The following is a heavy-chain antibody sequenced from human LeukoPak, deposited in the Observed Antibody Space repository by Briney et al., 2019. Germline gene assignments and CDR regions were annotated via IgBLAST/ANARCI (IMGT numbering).Heavy chain of an antibody. J-gene: IGHJ4*02. CDR3: ARSQNYYGSGDY. V-gene: IGHV4-61*03. CDR1: GDSVSNGDYY. Sequence: SETLSLTCTVSGDSVSNGDYYWSWLRQPPGKALEWIGYIYYTGKTYYNPSLEGRVTILVDTSRNHFSVKLSSVTAADTAVYYCARSQNYYGSGDYWSQGTLVTVSS. CDR2: IYYTGKT. D-gene: IGHD3-10*01.